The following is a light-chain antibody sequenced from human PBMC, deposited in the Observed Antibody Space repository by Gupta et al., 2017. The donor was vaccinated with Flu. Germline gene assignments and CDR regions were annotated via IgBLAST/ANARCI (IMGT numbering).Light chain of an antibody. CDR2: TAS. CDR3: QQYITYPWT. CDR1: QSINRW. Sequence: DIQMTQSPSTLSASVGDRVTITCRASQSINRWLAWYQQKPGKAPNLLIYTASTLKFGVPSRFGGSGSWTEFTLIISSLQPDDFATYYCQQYITYPWTFGQGTKVEI. J-gene: IGKJ1*01. V-gene: IGKV1-5*03.